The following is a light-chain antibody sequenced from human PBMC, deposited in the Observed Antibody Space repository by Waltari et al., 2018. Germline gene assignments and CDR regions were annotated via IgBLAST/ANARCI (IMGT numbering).Light chain of an antibody. V-gene: IGKV3-20*01. CDR2: ASS. J-gene: IGKJ1*01. CDR1: QNIGHY. CDR3: QHHFRLPAT. Sequence: IVLTQSPGTLSLSPGGKATLSCRASQNIGHYLAWYPQKPGKAPRLLISASSTRAAGIPDRFSGSGSGADFSLTITRLEPDDFAVYYCQHHFRLPATFGQGTKV.